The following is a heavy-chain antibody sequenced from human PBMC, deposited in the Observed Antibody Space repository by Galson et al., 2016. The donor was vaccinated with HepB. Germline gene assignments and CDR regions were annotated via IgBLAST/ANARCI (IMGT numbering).Heavy chain of an antibody. J-gene: IGHJ4*02. Sequence: CAISGDSVSSDTAAWNWIRQSPSRGLEWLGRTYYRSNWHNDYAVSVKSRISINPDTSKNQFSLQLNSVTPEDTAVYYCASSDYGDYGGREFDCWGQGTLVTVSS. CDR3: ASSDYGDYGGREFDC. V-gene: IGHV6-1*01. D-gene: IGHD4-17*01. CDR2: TYYRSNWHN. CDR1: GDSVSSDTAA.